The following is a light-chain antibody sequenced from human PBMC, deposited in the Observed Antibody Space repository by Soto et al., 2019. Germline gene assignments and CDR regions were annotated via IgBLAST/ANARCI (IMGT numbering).Light chain of an antibody. CDR3: QQRNVWPPVT. Sequence: EIVLTQSPGTLSLSPGQRAILSCRASHTVTDYVAWYQQKSGQSPRLLIYEDSKRATGVPTRFSGSGSGTDFTLTISSLEPEDSAVYYCQQRNVWPPVTFGQGTRLEIK. CDR1: HTVTDY. J-gene: IGKJ5*01. V-gene: IGKV3-11*01. CDR2: EDS.